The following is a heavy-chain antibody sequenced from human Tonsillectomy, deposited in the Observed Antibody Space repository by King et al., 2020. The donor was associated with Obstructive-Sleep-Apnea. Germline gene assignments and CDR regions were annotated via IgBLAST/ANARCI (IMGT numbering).Heavy chain of an antibody. V-gene: IGHV1-3*01. Sequence: QLVQSGAEVKKPGASVKVSCKASGYTFTSYGIHWVRQAPGQRPEWMGWTNAANGNTKYSEKFQGRVTITRDTSASTAYMELSSLRSEDTGVYYCARDSRDIAADGTFYYYYGMDVWGQGTTVTVSS. J-gene: IGHJ6*02. CDR3: ARDSRDIAADGTFYYYYGMDV. CDR1: GYTFTSYG. CDR2: TNAANGNT. D-gene: IGHD6-13*01.